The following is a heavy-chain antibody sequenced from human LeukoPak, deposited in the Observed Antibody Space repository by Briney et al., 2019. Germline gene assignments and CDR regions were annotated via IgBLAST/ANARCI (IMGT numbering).Heavy chain of an antibody. D-gene: IGHD3-22*01. CDR2: IYYNGNT. CDR1: GASFSSSY. Sequence: SETLSLTCTVSGASFSSSYWSWVRQPPGKRLEWIGFIYYNGNTNSNPSLKSRVTISADTSKNKFSLKLTSVTAADTAVYYCVRGNYDNRGYSNAFDIWGQGAMVTVSS. CDR3: VRGNYDNRGYSNAFDI. J-gene: IGHJ3*02. V-gene: IGHV4-59*01.